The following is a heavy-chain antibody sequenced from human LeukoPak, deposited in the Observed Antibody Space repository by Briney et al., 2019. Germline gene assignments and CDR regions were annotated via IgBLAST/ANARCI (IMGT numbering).Heavy chain of an antibody. D-gene: IGHD6-13*01. V-gene: IGHV3-53*01. CDR2: IYSGGST. Sequence: PGGSLRLSCAASGFTVSSNYMSWVRQAPGKGLEWVSVIYSGGSTYYADSVKGRFTISRDNSKNTLYLQMNSLKAEDTAVYYCARLVAAADWFDPWGQGTLVTVSS. J-gene: IGHJ5*02. CDR3: ARLVAAADWFDP. CDR1: GFTVSSNY.